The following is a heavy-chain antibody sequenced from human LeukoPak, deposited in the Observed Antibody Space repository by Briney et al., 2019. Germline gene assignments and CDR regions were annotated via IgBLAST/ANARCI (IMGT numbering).Heavy chain of an antibody. D-gene: IGHD2-15*01. CDR1: GFTFSSYG. V-gene: IGHV3-30*18. J-gene: IGHJ6*02. CDR3: AKVGSPSRYCSGGSCSPRMWYYYGMDV. Sequence: GGSLRLSCAASGFTFSSYGMHWVRQAPGKGLEWVAVISYDGSNKYYADSVKGRFTISRDNSKNTLYLQMNSLRAEDTAVYYCAKVGSPSRYCSGGSCSPRMWYYYGMDVWGQGTTVTVSS. CDR2: ISYDGSNK.